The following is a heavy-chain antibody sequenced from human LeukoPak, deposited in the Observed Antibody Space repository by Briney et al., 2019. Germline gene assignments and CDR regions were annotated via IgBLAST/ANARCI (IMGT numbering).Heavy chain of an antibody. J-gene: IGHJ4*02. D-gene: IGHD3-22*01. V-gene: IGHV1-18*01. CDR3: ARVGNSIVSDGYFDY. CDR2: ISAYNGNT. CDR1: GYTFTSYG. Sequence: ASVKVSCKASGYTFTSYGISWVRQAPGQGLEWMGWISAYNGNTNYVQKLRGRVTMTTDTSTSTAYMELRSLRSDDTAVYYCARVGNSIVSDGYFDYWGQGTLVTVSS.